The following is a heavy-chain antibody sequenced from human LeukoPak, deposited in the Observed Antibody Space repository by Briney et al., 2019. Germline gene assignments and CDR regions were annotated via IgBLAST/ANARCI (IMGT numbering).Heavy chain of an antibody. V-gene: IGHV4-59*01. J-gene: IGHJ5*02. CDR1: GGSISSYY. CDR2: IYYSGST. Sequence: SETLSLTCTVSGGSISSYYWGWIRQPPGKGLEWIGYIYYSGSTNYNPSLKSRVTISVDTSKNQFSLKLSSVTAADTAVYYCARGAVAENWFDPWGQGTLVTVSS. CDR3: ARGAVAENWFDP. D-gene: IGHD6-19*01.